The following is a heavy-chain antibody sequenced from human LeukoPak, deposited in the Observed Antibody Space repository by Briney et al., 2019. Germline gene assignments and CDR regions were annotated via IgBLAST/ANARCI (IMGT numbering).Heavy chain of an antibody. V-gene: IGHV3-30*18. D-gene: IGHD3-22*01. CDR3: AKDGTMIPCMDV. J-gene: IGHJ6*02. CDR2: ISYDGSNK. CDR1: GFTFSSYG. Sequence: GGSLRLSCAASGFTFSSYGVHWVRQAPGKGLEWVAVISYDGSNKYYADSVKGRFTISRDNSKNTLYLQMNSLRAEDTAVYYCAKDGTMIPCMDVWGQGTTVTVSS.